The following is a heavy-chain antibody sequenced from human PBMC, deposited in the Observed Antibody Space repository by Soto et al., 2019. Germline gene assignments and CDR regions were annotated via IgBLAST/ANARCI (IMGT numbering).Heavy chain of an antibody. CDR3: ASQPKYNWNLAY. V-gene: IGHV4-30-2*01. CDR2: IYHSGST. Sequence: TLSLTCSVSGCSISSGGYSWSWIRQPPGKGLEWIGYIYHSGSTYYNPSLKSRVTISVDRSKNQFSLKLSSVTAADTAVYYCASQPKYNWNLAYWGQGTLVTV. CDR1: GCSISSGGYS. J-gene: IGHJ4*02. D-gene: IGHD1-20*01.